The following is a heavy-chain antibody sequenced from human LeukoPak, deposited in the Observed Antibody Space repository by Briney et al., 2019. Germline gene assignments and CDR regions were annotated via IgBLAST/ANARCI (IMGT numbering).Heavy chain of an antibody. J-gene: IGHJ4*02. V-gene: IGHV3-30*02. CDR3: AKDRVVVMFYFDY. CDR1: GFTFSSYG. CDR2: IRYDGSNK. Sequence: GGSLRLSCAASGFTFSSYGFHWVRQAPGKGLEWVTFIRYDGSNKYYADSVKGRFTISRDNSKNTLYLQMNSLRAEDTAVYYCAKDRVVVMFYFDYWGQGTLVTVSS. D-gene: IGHD3-22*01.